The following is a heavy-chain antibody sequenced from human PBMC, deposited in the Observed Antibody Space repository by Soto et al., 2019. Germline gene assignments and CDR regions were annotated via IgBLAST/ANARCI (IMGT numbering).Heavy chain of an antibody. V-gene: IGHV1-69*06. Sequence: QVQLVQSGAEVKKPGSSVKVSCKASGGTFSSYAISWVRQAPGQVLEWMGGIIPIFGTANYAQKFQGRVTITADKSTSTAYLELSSLRSEDTGVYYCARVGTHPYYYGSGSASFFDYWGQGTLVTVSS. CDR3: ARVGTHPYYYGSGSASFFDY. D-gene: IGHD3-10*01. J-gene: IGHJ4*02. CDR2: IIPIFGTA. CDR1: GGTFSSYA.